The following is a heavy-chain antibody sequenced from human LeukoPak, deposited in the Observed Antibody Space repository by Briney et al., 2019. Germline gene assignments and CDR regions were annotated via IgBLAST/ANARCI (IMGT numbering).Heavy chain of an antibody. CDR2: INPNSGGT. J-gene: IGHJ5*02. CDR1: GYTFTGYY. CDR3: ARGPTTVRGPNWFDP. D-gene: IGHD4-17*01. Sequence: ASVKVSCKASGYTFTGYYMHWVRQAPGQGLEWMGWINPNSGGTNYAQKFQGRVTMTRDTSISTAYMELSRLRSDDTAVYYCARGPTTVRGPNWFDPWGQGTLVTVSS. V-gene: IGHV1-2*02.